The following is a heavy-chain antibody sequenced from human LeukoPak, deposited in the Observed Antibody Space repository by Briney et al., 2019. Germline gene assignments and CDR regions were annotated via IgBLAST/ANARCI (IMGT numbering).Heavy chain of an antibody. CDR1: GGSFSGYY. CDR2: INHSGNS. V-gene: IGHV4-34*01. J-gene: IGHJ4*02. Sequence: SETLSLTCSVYGGSFSGYYWRWIRQPPGKGLERIGEINHSGNSNYNPSLKSRVTISVDTSKNQFSLKLNSVTAADTGVYYCARGLTHWGQGTLVTVSS. CDR3: ARGLTH.